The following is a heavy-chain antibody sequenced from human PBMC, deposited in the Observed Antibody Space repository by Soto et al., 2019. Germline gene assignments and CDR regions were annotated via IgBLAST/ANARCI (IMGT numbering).Heavy chain of an antibody. Sequence: SETLSLTCTVSGGAVTSGSHCWSWIRQSPGKGLEWIGYIYNSGTTKYDPSLNSRVSISVDTSNNQFSLRLTSLTAADTAVYYCAKGRLTSGTVAAGYWGLYYFYGLDVWGQGITVTVSS. CDR1: GGAVTSGSHC. CDR3: AKGRLTSGTVAAGYWGLYYFYGLDV. J-gene: IGHJ6*02. V-gene: IGHV4-61*01. CDR2: IYNSGTT. D-gene: IGHD3-9*01.